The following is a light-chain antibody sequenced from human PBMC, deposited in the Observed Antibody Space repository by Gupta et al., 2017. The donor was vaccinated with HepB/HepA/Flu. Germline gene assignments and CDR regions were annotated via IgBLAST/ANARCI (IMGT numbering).Light chain of an antibody. Sequence: QSVLTQPPSASGAPGQRVTIACSGSRSNIGSETVHWYQQFPVTAPKLLTHGEVQRPSGVPGRFAGSRSGTSTSLSISGRQSEDEADYYCAAWDSSLSGWVFGGGTKLTVL. CDR1: RSNIGSET. CDR2: GEV. V-gene: IGLV1-44*01. J-gene: IGLJ3*02. CDR3: AAWDSSLSGWV.